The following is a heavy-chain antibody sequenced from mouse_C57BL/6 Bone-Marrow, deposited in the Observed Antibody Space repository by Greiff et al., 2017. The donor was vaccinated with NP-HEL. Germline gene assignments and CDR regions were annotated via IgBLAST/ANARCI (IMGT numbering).Heavy chain of an antibody. Sequence: VQLKQSGPGLVKPSQSLSLTCSVTGYSITSGYYWNWIRQFPGNKLEWMGYISYDGSNNYNPSLKNRISITRDTSKNHFFLKLNSVTTEDTATYYCARDEYYGNYGYAMDYWGQGTSVTVSS. CDR1: GYSITSGYY. J-gene: IGHJ4*01. V-gene: IGHV3-6*01. CDR3: ARDEYYGNYGYAMDY. D-gene: IGHD2-1*01. CDR2: ISYDGSN.